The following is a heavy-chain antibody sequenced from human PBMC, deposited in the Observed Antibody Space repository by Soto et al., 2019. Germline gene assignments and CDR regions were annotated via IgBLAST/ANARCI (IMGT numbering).Heavy chain of an antibody. J-gene: IGHJ3*02. V-gene: IGHV3-30*18. D-gene: IGHD2-21*01. CDR3: AKDGSTGEMAIDAFDI. CDR2: ISYDGSNK. CDR1: GFTFSSYG. Sequence: QVQLVESGGGVVQPGRSLRLSCAASGFTFSSYGMHWVRQAPGKGLEWVAVISYDGSNKYYADSVKGRFTISRDNSKNTLYLQMNSLRAEDTAVYYCAKDGSTGEMAIDAFDIWGQGTMVTVSS.